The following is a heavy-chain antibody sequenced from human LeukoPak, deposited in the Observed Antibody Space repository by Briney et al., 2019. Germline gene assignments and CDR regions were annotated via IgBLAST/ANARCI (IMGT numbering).Heavy chain of an antibody. J-gene: IGHJ4*02. Sequence: SETLSLTCNVSGGSVSSSSFYWSWIRQPLGKRLEWIGYIFYSGSTNYNPSLKSRVTISVDTSKNQFSLKLSSVTAADTAVYYCARGRKQYYDFWSGYFYYFDYWGQGTLVTVSS. CDR3: ARGRKQYYDFWSGYFYYFDY. CDR2: IFYSGST. D-gene: IGHD3-3*01. CDR1: GGSVSSSSFY. V-gene: IGHV4-61*01.